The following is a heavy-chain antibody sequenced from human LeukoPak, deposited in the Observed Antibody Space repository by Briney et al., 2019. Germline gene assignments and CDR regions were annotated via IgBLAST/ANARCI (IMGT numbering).Heavy chain of an antibody. D-gene: IGHD3-22*01. CDR2: IYYSGST. Sequence: SETLSLTCTVSGGSISSYYWSWLRQPPGKGLEWIGYIYYSGSTNYNPSLKSRVTISVDTSKNQFSLKLSSVTAADTAVYYFARYFHYYDSSGYYSRFDYWGQGTLVTVSS. V-gene: IGHV4-59*01. J-gene: IGHJ4*02. CDR1: GGSISSYY. CDR3: ARYFHYYDSSGYYSRFDY.